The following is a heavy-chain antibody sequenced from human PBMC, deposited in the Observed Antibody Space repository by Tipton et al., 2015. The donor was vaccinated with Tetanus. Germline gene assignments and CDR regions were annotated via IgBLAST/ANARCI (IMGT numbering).Heavy chain of an antibody. Sequence: LRLSCTVSGGSISSYYWSWIRQSPGKGLEWIGYIYYSGSTNYNPSLKSRVTISVDTSKNQFSLKLSSVTAADTAVYYCARGTGDYWGQGTLVTVSS. CDR1: GGSISSYY. CDR3: ARGTGDY. D-gene: IGHD1-14*01. CDR2: IYYSGST. V-gene: IGHV4-59*01. J-gene: IGHJ4*02.